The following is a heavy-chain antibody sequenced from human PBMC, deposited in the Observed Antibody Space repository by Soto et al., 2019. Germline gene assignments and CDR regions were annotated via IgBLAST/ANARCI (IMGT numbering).Heavy chain of an antibody. V-gene: IGHV4-30-4*01. Sequence: SETLSLTCTVSGGSISSGDYYWSWIRQPPGKGLEWIGYIYYSGSTYYTPSLKSRVTISVDTSKNQFSLKLSSVTAADTAVYYCAREAPGDNWFDPWGQGTLVTVSS. CDR3: AREAPGDNWFDP. J-gene: IGHJ5*02. D-gene: IGHD7-27*01. CDR1: GGSISSGDYY. CDR2: IYYSGST.